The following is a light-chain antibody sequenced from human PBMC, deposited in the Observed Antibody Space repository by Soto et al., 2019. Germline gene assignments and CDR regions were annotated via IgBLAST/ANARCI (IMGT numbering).Light chain of an antibody. CDR2: GAS. Sequence: EIVMTQSPATLSVSPGERATLSCRASQSVSSSLAWYQQKPGQAPRLLIYGASTRATGIPARFSGSGSGTEFTLTISSLQSEDFAVYYCQQYNNWWTFGQGNKVEI. CDR3: QQYNNWWT. CDR1: QSVSSS. V-gene: IGKV3-15*01. J-gene: IGKJ1*01.